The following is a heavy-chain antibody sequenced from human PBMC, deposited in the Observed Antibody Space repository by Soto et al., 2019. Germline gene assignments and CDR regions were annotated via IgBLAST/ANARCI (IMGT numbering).Heavy chain of an antibody. J-gene: IGHJ4*02. Sequence: QVQLVESGGGVVQPGRSLRLSCAASGFTFSSHGFHWVRQAPGKGLEWVAVTWYDGSVEYYADSVKGRFTISRDNSKNTVYLQMNSLRAEDTAIYYCARGGTTLTGCGVQANYFDYWGQGTLVTVSS. D-gene: IGHD3-9*01. CDR1: GFTFSSHG. CDR2: TWYDGSVE. CDR3: ARGGTTLTGCGVQANYFDY. V-gene: IGHV3-33*01.